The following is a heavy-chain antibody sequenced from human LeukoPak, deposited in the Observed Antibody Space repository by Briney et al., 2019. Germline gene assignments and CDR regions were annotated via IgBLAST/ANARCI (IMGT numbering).Heavy chain of an antibody. CDR3: GRGFDSKSTYFDY. CDR2: IYYSGTT. CDR1: GVSISNYY. Sequence: SETLSLTCTVSGVSISNYYWNWLRQPPGKGLEWIGYIYYSGTTNYNPSLKSRVTMSLDTSKNQFSLRVTSVTAADTAVYYCGRGFDSKSTYFDYWGQGTLVTVSS. D-gene: IGHD5-12*01. V-gene: IGHV4-59*01. J-gene: IGHJ4*02.